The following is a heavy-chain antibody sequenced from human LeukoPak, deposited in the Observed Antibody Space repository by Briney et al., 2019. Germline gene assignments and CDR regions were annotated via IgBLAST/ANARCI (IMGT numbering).Heavy chain of an antibody. Sequence: PGGSLRLSCAASAFTFSDYYMSWIRQAPGKGLEWVSYISSSGSTIYYADSVRGRFTISRYNAKNSLYLQMNSLRAEDTAVYYCAKNLVVPAAPHDYWGQGTLVTVSS. CDR3: AKNLVVPAAPHDY. V-gene: IGHV3-11*01. J-gene: IGHJ4*02. D-gene: IGHD2-2*01. CDR1: AFTFSDYY. CDR2: ISSSGSTI.